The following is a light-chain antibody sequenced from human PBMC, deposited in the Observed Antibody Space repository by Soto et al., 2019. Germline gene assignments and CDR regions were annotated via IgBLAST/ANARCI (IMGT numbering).Light chain of an antibody. Sequence: ALTQPPSASGSPGQSVTISCTGTSSDIGGYNYVSWYQQNPGKAPKLIIFEVSKRPSGVPDRFSGSKSGNTASLTVSGLQAEDEADYFCSSYAGNSVVFGGGTKVTV. V-gene: IGLV2-8*01. J-gene: IGLJ2*01. CDR3: SSYAGNSVV. CDR2: EVS. CDR1: SSDIGGYNY.